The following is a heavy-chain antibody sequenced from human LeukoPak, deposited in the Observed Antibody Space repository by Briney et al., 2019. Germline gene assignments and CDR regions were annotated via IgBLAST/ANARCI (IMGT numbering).Heavy chain of an antibody. CDR3: ARGSDTPVVVVAAIWGRRDWFDP. Sequence: EASVKVSCKASGYTFTSYDINWVRQATGQGLEWMGWMNPNSGNTGYAQKFQGRVTMTRNTSISTAYMELSSLRSEDTAVYYCARGSDTPVVVVAAIWGRRDWFDPWGQGTLVTVSS. V-gene: IGHV1-8*01. D-gene: IGHD2-15*01. CDR1: GYTFTSYD. CDR2: MNPNSGNT. J-gene: IGHJ5*02.